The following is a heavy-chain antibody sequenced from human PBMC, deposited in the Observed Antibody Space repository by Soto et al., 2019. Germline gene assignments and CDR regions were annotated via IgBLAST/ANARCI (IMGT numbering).Heavy chain of an antibody. CDR1: GYQFPSYW. D-gene: IGHD3-3*01. V-gene: IGHV5-10-1*01. CDR2: IDPSDSYT. J-gene: IGHJ6*02. CDR3: ARHPKNYDFWSGSSANYYYYGMDV. Sequence: GEDLKISCKGSGYQFPSYWMSWVRQMPGKGLEWLGRIDPSDSYTNYSPSFQGHVTISADKSISTAYLQWSSLKASDTAMYYCARHPKNYDFWSGSSANYYYYGMDVWGQGTTVTVSS.